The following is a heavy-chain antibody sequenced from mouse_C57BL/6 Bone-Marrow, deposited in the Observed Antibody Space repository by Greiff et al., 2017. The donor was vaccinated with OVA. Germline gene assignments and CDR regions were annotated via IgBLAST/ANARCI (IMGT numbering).Heavy chain of an antibody. D-gene: IGHD2-5*01. CDR1: GYAFSSSW. Sequence: VQLKESGPELVKPGASVKISCKASGYAFSSSWMNWVKQRPGKGLEWIGRIYPGDGDTNYNGKFKGKATLTADKSSSTAYMQLSSLTSEDSAVYYSNYGGAMDYWGQGTSVTVSS. CDR3: NYGGAMDY. V-gene: IGHV1-82*01. CDR2: IYPGDGDT. J-gene: IGHJ4*01.